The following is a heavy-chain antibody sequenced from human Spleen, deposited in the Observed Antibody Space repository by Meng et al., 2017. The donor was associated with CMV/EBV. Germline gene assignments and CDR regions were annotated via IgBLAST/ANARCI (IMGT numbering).Heavy chain of an antibody. D-gene: IGHD3-3*01. CDR1: GGTFSSYA. CDR2: IIPIFGTA. CDR3: AIAGVITIFGVVKNSGEDAFDI. J-gene: IGHJ3*02. Sequence: SVKVSCKASGGTFSSYAISWVRQAPGQGLEWMGGIIPIFGTANYAQKFQGRVTITTDESTGTAYMELSSLRSEDTAVYYCAIAGVITIFGVVKNSGEDAFDIWGQGTMVTVSS. V-gene: IGHV1-69*05.